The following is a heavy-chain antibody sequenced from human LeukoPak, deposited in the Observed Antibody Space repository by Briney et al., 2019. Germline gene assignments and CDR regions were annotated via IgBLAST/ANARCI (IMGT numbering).Heavy chain of an antibody. D-gene: IGHD1-1*01. CDR1: GFTFGSYA. CDR3: AKLLYNWNDGTVDY. V-gene: IGHV3-23*01. Sequence: GGSLRLSCAASGFTFGSYAMCWVRQAPGKGLEWVSVISGGGGSTYYVDSVKGRFTISRDNSKNTLYLQMNSLRVVDTAVYYCAKLLYNWNDGTVDYWGQGTLVTVSS. CDR2: ISGGGGST. J-gene: IGHJ4*02.